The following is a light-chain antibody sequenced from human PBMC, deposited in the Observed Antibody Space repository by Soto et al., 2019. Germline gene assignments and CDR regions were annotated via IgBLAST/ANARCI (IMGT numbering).Light chain of an antibody. CDR3: QQYEKWPPSIT. Sequence: EIVMTQSPATLSVSTGDRATHSCRAGQPLNNNVAWYQHKPGQAPRLLIYGASTRATGISARFSGSGSGTEFTLTISSLQSEDFAVYYCQQYEKWPPSITFGQGTRLEIK. CDR1: QPLNNN. V-gene: IGKV3-15*01. J-gene: IGKJ5*01. CDR2: GAS.